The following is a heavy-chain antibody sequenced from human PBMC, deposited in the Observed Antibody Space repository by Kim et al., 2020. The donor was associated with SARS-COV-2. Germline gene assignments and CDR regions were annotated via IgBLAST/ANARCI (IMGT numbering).Heavy chain of an antibody. CDR3: AGGPYYYGSGSYYGRVLYYYYGMDV. CDR2: INHSGST. V-gene: IGHV4-34*01. J-gene: IGHJ6*02. D-gene: IGHD3-10*01. Sequence: SETLSLTCAVYGGSFSGYYWSWIRQPPGKGLEWIGEINHSGSTNYNPSLKSRVTISVDTSKNQFSLKLSSVTAADTAVYYCAGGPYYYGSGSYYGRVLYYYYGMDVWGQGTTVTVSS. CDR1: GGSFSGYY.